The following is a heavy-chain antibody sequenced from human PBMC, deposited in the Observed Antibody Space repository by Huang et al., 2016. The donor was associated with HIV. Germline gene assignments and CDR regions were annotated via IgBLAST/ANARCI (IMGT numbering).Heavy chain of an antibody. CDR3: ARDRGYYGSGSFTL. CDR2: MIPLLGTM. J-gene: IGHJ4*02. Sequence: QVRLVQSGAEVKKPGSSVRVSCKASGCTFRNYAISWVRQAPGQGLEWMGGMIPLLGTMHHAQKFKGRLMIVADDSATTVHMDLNSLTSEDTAIYYCARDRGYYGSGSFTLWGQGTLVIVSS. CDR1: GCTFRNYA. D-gene: IGHD3-10*01. V-gene: IGHV1-69*13.